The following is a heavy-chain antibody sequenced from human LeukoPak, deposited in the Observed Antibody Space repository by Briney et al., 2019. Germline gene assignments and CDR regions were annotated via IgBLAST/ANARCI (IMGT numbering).Heavy chain of an antibody. CDR3: ARGRAFFD. CDR2: INHSGST. CDR1: GGSFSGHY. Sequence: SETLSLTCAVYGGSFSGHYWSWIRQPPGKGLEWIGEINHSGSTNYNPSLKSRVTISRDTSKNQFSLKLSSVTAADTAVYYCARGRAFFDWGQGTLVTVSS. D-gene: IGHD3-3*02. J-gene: IGHJ4*02. V-gene: IGHV4-34*01.